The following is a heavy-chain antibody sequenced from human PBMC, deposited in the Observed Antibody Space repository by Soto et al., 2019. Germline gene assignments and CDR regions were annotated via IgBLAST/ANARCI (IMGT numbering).Heavy chain of an antibody. CDR2: ISGDSGNT. Sequence: GASVKVSCKASGYMFTKSAMHWVLQAPGQRLEWMGWISGDSGNTKYSPKLQDRVTITRDTSASTAYMELSSLRSEDTALYYCARDGVAAGNINFDYWGQGXLVTVYS. J-gene: IGHJ4*01. V-gene: IGHV1-3*01. CDR1: GYMFTKSA. D-gene: IGHD6-19*01. CDR3: ARDGVAAGNINFDY.